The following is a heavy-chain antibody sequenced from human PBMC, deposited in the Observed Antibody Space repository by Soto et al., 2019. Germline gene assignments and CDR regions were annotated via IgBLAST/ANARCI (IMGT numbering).Heavy chain of an antibody. D-gene: IGHD4-17*01. Sequence: SETLSLTCTVSGGSISSSSYYWGWIRQPPGKGLEWIGSIYYSGSTYYNPSLKSRVTISVDTSKNQFSLKLSSATAADTAVYYCARLFGDPPMGYYYYGMDVWGQGTTVTVSS. V-gene: IGHV4-39*01. J-gene: IGHJ6*02. CDR2: IYYSGST. CDR1: GGSISSSSYY. CDR3: ARLFGDPPMGYYYYGMDV.